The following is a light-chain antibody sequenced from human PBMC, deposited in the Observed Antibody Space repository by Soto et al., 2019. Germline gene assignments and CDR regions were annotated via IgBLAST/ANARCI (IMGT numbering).Light chain of an antibody. J-gene: IGKJ4*01. V-gene: IGKV1-9*01. CDR3: QQYYSSPRT. CDR2: AAS. Sequence: DIQLTQSPSFLSASVGDRVTITCRASHGISSYLAWYQQKPGKAPKLLIYAASTLHSGVPSRFSGSGSGTEFTLTISSLQAEDVAVYYCQQYYSSPRTFGGGTKVEIK. CDR1: HGISSY.